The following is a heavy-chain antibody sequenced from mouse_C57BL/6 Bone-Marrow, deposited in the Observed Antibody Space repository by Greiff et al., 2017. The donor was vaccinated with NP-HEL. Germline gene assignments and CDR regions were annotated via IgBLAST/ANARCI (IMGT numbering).Heavy chain of an antibody. J-gene: IGHJ1*03. CDR2: IDPSDSYT. CDR1: GYTSTSYW. Sequence: VQLQQPGAELVRPGPSVKLSCKASGYTSTSYWMHWVKQRPGQGLEWIGVIDPSDSYTNYNQKFKGKATLTVDTSSSTAYMQLSSLTSEDSAVYYCARRHWYFDVWGTGTTVTVSS. V-gene: IGHV1-59*01. CDR3: ARRHWYFDV.